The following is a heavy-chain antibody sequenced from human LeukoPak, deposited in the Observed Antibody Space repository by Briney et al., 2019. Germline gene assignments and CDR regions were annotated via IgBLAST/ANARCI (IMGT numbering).Heavy chain of an antibody. V-gene: IGHV4-59*01. Sequence: SETLSLTCTVSGGSISSYYWSWVRQPPGKGLEWLGYIYYSGSTNYNPSLKSRVTISVDTSKNQFSLKLSSVTAADTAVYYCAREGALHDTGDHYLSWFDHWGQGTLVTVSS. CDR3: AREGALHDTGDHYLSWFDH. D-gene: IGHD2-8*02. CDR2: IYYSGST. J-gene: IGHJ5*02. CDR1: GGSISSYY.